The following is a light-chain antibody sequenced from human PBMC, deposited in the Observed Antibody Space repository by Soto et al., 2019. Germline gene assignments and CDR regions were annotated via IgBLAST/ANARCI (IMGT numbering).Light chain of an antibody. V-gene: IGLV2-14*01. CDR1: SSDIGGYNY. J-gene: IGLJ2*01. CDR3: SSYTSSITVV. CDR2: DVS. Sequence: QSVLTQPASVSGSTGQSITISCTGTSSDIGGYNYVSWYQQHPGKAPKLMIFDVSNRPSGVSNGFSGSKSGNTASLTISGLQAEDEADYYCSSYTSSITVVFGGGTKLTVL.